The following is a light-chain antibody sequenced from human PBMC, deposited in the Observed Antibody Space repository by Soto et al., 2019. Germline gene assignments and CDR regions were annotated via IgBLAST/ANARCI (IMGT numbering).Light chain of an antibody. J-gene: IGLJ1*01. CDR3: SSYTISNTLV. CDR2: DVS. V-gene: IGLV2-14*01. Sequence: QSVLTQPASVSGSPGQSITISCTGTSSDVGGYNYVSWYQQYPGKAPKLMIYDVSNRPSGVSNRFSGSKSGNTASLTISGLQADDDADYYCSSYTISNTLVFGSGTKVTVL. CDR1: SSDVGGYNY.